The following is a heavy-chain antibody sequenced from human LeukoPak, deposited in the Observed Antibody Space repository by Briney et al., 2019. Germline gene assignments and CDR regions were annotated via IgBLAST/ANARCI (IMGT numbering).Heavy chain of an antibody. Sequence: SETLSLTCTVSGDSITSGSYYWSWIRQPAGKGLEWVGRIYTSGNTNYNPSLKSRVTMSVDTSKNQFSLKLSSATAADTAVYYCARDGRLIRFDPWGQGTLVTVSS. CDR1: GDSITSGSYY. CDR3: ARDGRLIRFDP. D-gene: IGHD1-1*01. J-gene: IGHJ5*02. V-gene: IGHV4-61*02. CDR2: IYTSGNT.